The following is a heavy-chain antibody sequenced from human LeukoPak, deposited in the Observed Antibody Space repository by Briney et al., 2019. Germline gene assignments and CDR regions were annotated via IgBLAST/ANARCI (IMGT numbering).Heavy chain of an antibody. CDR2: ISGSGGST. V-gene: IGHV3-23*01. CDR1: GFTFISYA. D-gene: IGHD6-19*01. CDR3: ARDTAVAGTPYYFDY. Sequence: GGSLRLSCAASGFTFISYAMSWVRQAPVKGLEWVSIISGSGGSTYYADSVKGRFTISRDNSKNTLYLQMNSLRAEDTAVYYCARDTAVAGTPYYFDYWGQGTLVTVSS. J-gene: IGHJ4*02.